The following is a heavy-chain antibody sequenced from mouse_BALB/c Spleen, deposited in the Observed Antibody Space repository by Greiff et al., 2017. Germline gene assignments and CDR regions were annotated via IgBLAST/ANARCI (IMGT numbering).Heavy chain of an antibody. Sequence: VQLQQSGPGLVAPPQSLSITCTVSGFSLTDYGVSWIRQPPGKGLEWLGVIWGGGSTYYNSALKSRLSISKDNSKSQVFLKMNSLQTDDTAMYYCAKHEITTRDWYFDVWGAGTTVTVSS. D-gene: IGHD2-4*01. CDR3: AKHEITTRDWYFDV. CDR1: GFSLTDYG. V-gene: IGHV2-6-5*01. CDR2: IWGGGST. J-gene: IGHJ1*01.